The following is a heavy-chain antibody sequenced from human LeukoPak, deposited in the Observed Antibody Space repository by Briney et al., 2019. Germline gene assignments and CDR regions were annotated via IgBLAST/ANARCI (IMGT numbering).Heavy chain of an antibody. J-gene: IGHJ4*02. CDR3: ARVERSGVGFDY. D-gene: IGHD1-1*01. CDR2: ISTNNGNT. Sequence: GASVKVSCKASGYTFTLYGITWVRQAPGQGLEWMGWISTNNGNTNYAQKLQGRVTMTTDTSTSTAYMELRSLRSDDTAVYYCARVERSGVGFDYWGQGTLVTVSS. V-gene: IGHV1-18*01. CDR1: GYTFTLYG.